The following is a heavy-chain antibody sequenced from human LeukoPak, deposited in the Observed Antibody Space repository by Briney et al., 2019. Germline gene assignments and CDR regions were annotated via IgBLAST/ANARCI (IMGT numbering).Heavy chain of an antibody. CDR2: IKQDGSEK. CDR3: ARVPGCSSTSCYSYWFDP. D-gene: IGHD2-2*01. J-gene: IGHJ5*02. CDR1: GFTFSSYW. Sequence: GGSLRLSCAASGFTFSSYWMSWVRQAPGKGLEWVANIKQDGSEKYYVDSVKGRFTISRDNAKNSLYLQMNSLRAEDTAVYYCARVPGCSSTSCYSYWFDPWGQGTLVTVSS. V-gene: IGHV3-7*04.